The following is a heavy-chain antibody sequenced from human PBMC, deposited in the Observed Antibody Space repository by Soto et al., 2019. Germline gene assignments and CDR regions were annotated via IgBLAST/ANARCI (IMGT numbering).Heavy chain of an antibody. V-gene: IGHV4-31*03. Sequence: SETLSLTCTVSGGSISSGGYYWSWIRQHPGKGLEWIGYIYYIGSTYYNPSLKSRVTISVDTSKNQFSLKLSSVTAADTAVYYCARVGYCSSTSCYEPAGMDVWGKGTTVTVSS. D-gene: IGHD2-2*01. CDR2: IYYIGST. CDR3: ARVGYCSSTSCYEPAGMDV. J-gene: IGHJ6*04. CDR1: GGSISSGGYY.